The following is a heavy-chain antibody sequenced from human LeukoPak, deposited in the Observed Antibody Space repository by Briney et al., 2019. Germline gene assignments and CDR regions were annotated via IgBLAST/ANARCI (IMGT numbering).Heavy chain of an antibody. D-gene: IGHD3-16*01. V-gene: IGHV4-34*10. CDR1: GGSFSDDY. CDR3: GRSAGFVHFDH. CDR2: INHSGSH. Sequence: SETLSLTCAVSGGSFSDDYWNWIRQPPGKGLEWLGEINHSGSHEFNPSLKSRLTMSVDTSKNQFSLMVRSVTAADTAVYYCGRSAGFVHFDHWGQGTLVTVTS. J-gene: IGHJ4*02.